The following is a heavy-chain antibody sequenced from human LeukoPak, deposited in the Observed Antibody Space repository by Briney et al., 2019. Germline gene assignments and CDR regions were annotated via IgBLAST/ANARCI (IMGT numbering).Heavy chain of an antibody. CDR3: ARDPYSGNYGTYYYYYMDV. V-gene: IGHV3-21*01. D-gene: IGHD1-26*01. CDR1: GFTFNSYT. CDR2: ITSSGTYT. Sequence: PGGSLRLSCAASGFTFNSYTMNWVRQAPGKAMEWVSSITSSGTYTFYADSVKGRFTISRDNAKNSLYLQMDSLGPEDTAVYYCARDPYSGNYGTYYYYYMDVWGKGTTVTISS. J-gene: IGHJ6*03.